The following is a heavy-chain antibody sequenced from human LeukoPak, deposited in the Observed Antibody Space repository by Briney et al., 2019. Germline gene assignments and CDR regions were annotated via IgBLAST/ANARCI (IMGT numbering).Heavy chain of an antibody. CDR3: ARDAGAAFDY. D-gene: IGHD2-15*01. V-gene: IGHV4-38-2*02. Sequence: SETLSLTCNVSGYSISSGYYWGWIRQPPGKALEWIGTTFHSGSPNYNPSLKSRVTISIDTSKNQFSLKLSSVTAADTAFYYCARDAGAAFDYWGQGTLVTVSS. J-gene: IGHJ4*02. CDR2: TFHSGSP. CDR1: GYSISSGYY.